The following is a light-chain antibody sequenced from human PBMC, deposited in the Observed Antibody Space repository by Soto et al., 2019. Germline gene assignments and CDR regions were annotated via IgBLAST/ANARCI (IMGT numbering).Light chain of an antibody. J-gene: IGLJ2*01. Sequence: QSALTQPASVSGSPGQSITISCTGTSSDVGGYNYVSWYQQHPDKAPKLMIYDVSNRPSGVSNRFSGSKSGNTASLTISGLQAEDEADDYCSSYTSSSTLRVFGGGTQLTVL. V-gene: IGLV2-14*01. CDR1: SSDVGGYNY. CDR2: DVS. CDR3: SSYTSSSTLRV.